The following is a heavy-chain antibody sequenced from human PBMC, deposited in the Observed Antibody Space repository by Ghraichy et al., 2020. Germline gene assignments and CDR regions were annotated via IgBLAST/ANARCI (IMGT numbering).Heavy chain of an antibody. CDR2: IKQDGSEK. CDR1: GFTFSNYW. Sequence: GGSLRLSCTASGFTFSNYWMGWFRQSPGKGLEWVANIKQDGSEKHYVGSVEGRFTISRDNAKNSVYLQMNSLRAEDTAVYYCARAAYYYDRSDYWGRGTLVTVSS. J-gene: IGHJ4*02. V-gene: IGHV3-7*01. CDR3: ARAAYYYDRSDY. D-gene: IGHD3-22*01.